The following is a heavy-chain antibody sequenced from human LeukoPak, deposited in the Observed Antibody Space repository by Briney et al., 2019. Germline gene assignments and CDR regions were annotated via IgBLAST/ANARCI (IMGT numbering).Heavy chain of an antibody. CDR3: AREKVVASQYYYYGMDG. CDR2: ISNDGRNT. CDR1: GFTFNLFW. D-gene: IGHD2-15*01. Sequence: GGSLRLSCTASGFTFNLFWMHWVRHVPGKGLVWVSHISNDGRNTNYADSVKGRFTISRDNAKNTVYLQMNSLRVDDTAVYYCAREKVVASQYYYYGMDGWGQGTTVTVSS. J-gene: IGHJ6*02. V-gene: IGHV3-74*01.